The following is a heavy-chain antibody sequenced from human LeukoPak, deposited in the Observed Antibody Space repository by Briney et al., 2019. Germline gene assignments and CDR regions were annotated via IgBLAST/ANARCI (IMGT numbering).Heavy chain of an antibody. Sequence: KASETLSLTCTVSGGSISSYYWSWIRQPAGKGLEWIGRIYTSGSTNYNPSLKSRVTMSVDTSKNQFSLKLSSVTAADTAVYYCASSMVRGVKKDYYYYYMDVWGKGTTVTVSS. CDR3: ASSMVRGVKKDYYYYYMDV. J-gene: IGHJ6*03. V-gene: IGHV4-4*07. CDR1: GGSISSYY. CDR2: IYTSGST. D-gene: IGHD3-10*01.